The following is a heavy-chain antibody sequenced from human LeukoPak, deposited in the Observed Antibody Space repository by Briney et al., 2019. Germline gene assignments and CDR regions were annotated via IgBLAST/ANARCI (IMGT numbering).Heavy chain of an antibody. D-gene: IGHD1-26*01. Sequence: PSETLSLTCTVSGGSISSYYWSSVRQPPGKGLEWIGYIYYSGSNNDNPSLKSRVTISVDTSKNQFSLKLSSVTAADTAVYYCARVGPSMGHFDYWGQGTLVTVSS. CDR2: IYYSGSN. J-gene: IGHJ4*02. CDR1: GGSISSYY. CDR3: ARVGPSMGHFDY. V-gene: IGHV4-59*01.